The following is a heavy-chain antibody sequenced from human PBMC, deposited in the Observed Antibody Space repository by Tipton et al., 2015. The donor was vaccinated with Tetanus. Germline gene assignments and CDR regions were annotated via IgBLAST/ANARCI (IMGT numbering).Heavy chain of an antibody. Sequence: TLSLTCTISGGSISSYYWSWIRQPAGKGLEWIGRIYSSGSTHYNPSLKSRVTMSLDTSKTQFSLRLSSVTAADTAVYYCARSDMVRGVNWFDPWGQGTLVSVSS. J-gene: IGHJ5*02. V-gene: IGHV4-4*07. D-gene: IGHD3-10*01. CDR2: IYSSGST. CDR3: ARSDMVRGVNWFDP. CDR1: GGSISSYY.